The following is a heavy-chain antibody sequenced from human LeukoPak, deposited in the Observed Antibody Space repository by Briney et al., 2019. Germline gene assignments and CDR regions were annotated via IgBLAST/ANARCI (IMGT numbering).Heavy chain of an antibody. CDR1: GGSISSGSYY. Sequence: SETLSLTCTVSGGSISSGSYYWSWIRQPAGKGLEWIGRIYTSGSTNYNPSLKSRVTISVDTSKNQFSLKLSSVTAADTAVYYCARRPRRQTYYYGSGPGFPPFDPWGQGTLVTVSS. CDR2: IYTSGST. D-gene: IGHD3-10*01. CDR3: ARRPRRQTYYYGSGPGFPPFDP. V-gene: IGHV4-61*02. J-gene: IGHJ5*02.